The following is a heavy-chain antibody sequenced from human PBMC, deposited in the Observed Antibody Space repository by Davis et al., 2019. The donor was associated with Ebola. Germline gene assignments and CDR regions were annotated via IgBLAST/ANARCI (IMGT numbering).Heavy chain of an antibody. CDR3: AKFPIATSGTWYFDY. CDR2: SRNKANSYST. CDR1: EFTFSFYG. D-gene: IGHD2-21*01. J-gene: IGHJ4*02. Sequence: GESLKISCAASEFTFSFYGMSWVRQAPGKGLEWVGRSRNKANSYSTDYAASVKGRFTISRDDSKNSLFLQMNSLRTEDTAVYYCAKFPIATSGTWYFDYWGQGTLVTVSS. V-gene: IGHV3-72*01.